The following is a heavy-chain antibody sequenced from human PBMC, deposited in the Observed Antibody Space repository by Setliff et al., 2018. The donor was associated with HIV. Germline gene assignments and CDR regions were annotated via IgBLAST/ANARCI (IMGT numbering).Heavy chain of an antibody. CDR1: GNTFTGYY. CDR2: INPNSGGT. CDR3: ARSPIAAAGTFRFDP. V-gene: IGHV1-2*06. J-gene: IGHJ5*02. Sequence: ASVKVSCKASGNTFTGYYMHWVRQAPGQGLEWMGRINPNSGGTDYAQKFQGRVTMTRDTSISTAYMELRRLRSDDTAVYYCARSPIAAAGTFRFDPWGQGTLVTVSS. D-gene: IGHD6-13*01.